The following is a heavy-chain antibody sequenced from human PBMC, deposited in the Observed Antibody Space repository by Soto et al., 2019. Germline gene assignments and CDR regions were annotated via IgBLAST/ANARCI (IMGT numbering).Heavy chain of an antibody. J-gene: IGHJ4*02. D-gene: IGHD3-16*01. CDR2: TSYDGSNK. V-gene: IGHV3-30*19. CDR3: ARWGTTGGLAV. Sequence: QVQLVESGGGVVQPGASLRLSCVGSGFTFRSYVIHWVRQAPGKGLEWVALTSYDGSNKYYDDSVKGRFTISRDNSRNTVDLHMDSLRLEDTALYFCARWGTTGGLAVWGQGTLVSVSS. CDR1: GFTFRSYV.